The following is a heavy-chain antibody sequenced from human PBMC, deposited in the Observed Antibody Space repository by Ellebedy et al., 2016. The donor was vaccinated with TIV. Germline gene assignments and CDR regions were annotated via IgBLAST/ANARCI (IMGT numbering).Heavy chain of an antibody. CDR1: GGSFSGYY. V-gene: IGHV4-34*01. Sequence: MPGGSLRLSCAVYGGSFSGYYWSRIRQTPGKGLEWIGEINHSGNTNYNPSLKSRVTISVDTSKNQFSLKLSSVTAADTAVYYCARSPGWYYYDNWGQGTLVTVSS. J-gene: IGHJ4*02. CDR3: ARSPGWYYYDN. CDR2: INHSGNT.